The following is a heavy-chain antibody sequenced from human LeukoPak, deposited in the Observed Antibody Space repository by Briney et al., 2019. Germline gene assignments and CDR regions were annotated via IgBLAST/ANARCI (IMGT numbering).Heavy chain of an antibody. V-gene: IGHV4-34*01. CDR2: INHSGRT. D-gene: IGHD5-18*01. J-gene: IGHJ4*02. CDR3: ARSYSHHGAQYYFDY. Sequence: SETLSLTCAVYGGSFSGYYWSWIRQPPGKGLEWIGEINHSGRTNYNPSLKSRVTISVDTSKNQFSLKLSSVTAADTAVYYCARSYSHHGAQYYFDYWGLGTLVTVSS. CDR1: GGSFSGYY.